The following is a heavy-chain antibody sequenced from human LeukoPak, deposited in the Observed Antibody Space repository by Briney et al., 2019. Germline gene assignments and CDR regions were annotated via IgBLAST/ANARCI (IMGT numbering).Heavy chain of an antibody. V-gene: IGHV4-39*07. CDR3: ARISSGRGDFDY. CDR2: IYYSGST. CDR1: GGSISSSSYY. D-gene: IGHD6-19*01. J-gene: IGHJ4*02. Sequence: PSETLSLTCTVSGGSISSSSYYWGWIRQPPGKGLEWIGSIYYSGSTSYNPSLKSRVTISVDTSKNQFSLKLSSVTAADTAVYYCARISSGRGDFDYWGQGTLVTVSS.